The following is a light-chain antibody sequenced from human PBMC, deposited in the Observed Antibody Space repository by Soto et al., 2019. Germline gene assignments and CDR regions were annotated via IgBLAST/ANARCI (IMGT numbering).Light chain of an antibody. CDR3: CSYAGSSTVV. V-gene: IGLV2-23*01. CDR2: EGS. CDR1: SSDVGSYNL. Sequence: QSALTQPASVSGSAGRSITISCTGASSDVGSYNLVSWYQQHPGKAPKLMIYEGSKRPSGVSNRFSGSKSGNTASLTISGLQAEDETDYYCCSYAGSSTVVFGGGTKVTV. J-gene: IGLJ2*01.